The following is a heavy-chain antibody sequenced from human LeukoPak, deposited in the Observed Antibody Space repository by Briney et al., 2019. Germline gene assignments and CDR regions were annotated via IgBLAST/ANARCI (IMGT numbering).Heavy chain of an antibody. Sequence: ASVKVSCKASGFRFTDYYIHWVRQAPGPGLEWMGWINPNNGGTNYAQNFQGRVTMTRDTSISTAYMELSRLRSDDTAVHYCARDSYYDSSGYYSSEYFQHWGQGTLVTVSS. CDR1: GFRFTDYY. V-gene: IGHV1-2*02. J-gene: IGHJ1*01. CDR3: ARDSYYDSSGYYSSEYFQH. D-gene: IGHD3-22*01. CDR2: INPNNGGT.